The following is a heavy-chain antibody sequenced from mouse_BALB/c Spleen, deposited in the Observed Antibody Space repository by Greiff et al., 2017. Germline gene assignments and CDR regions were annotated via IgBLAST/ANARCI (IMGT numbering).Heavy chain of an antibody. V-gene: IGHV2-6-7*01. J-gene: IGHJ1*01. CDR1: GFSLTGYG. Sequence: VQVVESGPGLVAPSQSLSITCTVSGFSLTGYGVNWVRQPPGKGLEWLGMIWGDGSTDYNSALKSRLSISKDNSKSQVFLKMNSLQTDDTARYYCARDRYDPYWYFDVWGAGTTVTVSS. CDR3: ARDRYDPYWYFDV. D-gene: IGHD2-14*01. CDR2: IWGDGST.